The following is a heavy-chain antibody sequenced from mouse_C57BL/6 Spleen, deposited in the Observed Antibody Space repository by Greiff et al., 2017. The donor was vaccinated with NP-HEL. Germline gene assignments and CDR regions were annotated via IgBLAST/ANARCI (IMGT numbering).Heavy chain of an antibody. D-gene: IGHD2-2*01. V-gene: IGHV2-2*01. CDR1: GFSLTSYG. CDR3: ARNSPMVTRDYFDY. J-gene: IGHJ2*01. Sequence: VQLVESGPGLVQPSQSLSITCTVSGFSLTSYGVHWVRQSPGKGLEWLGVIWSGGSTDYNAAFISRLSISKDNSKSQVFFKMNSLQADDTAIYYCARNSPMVTRDYFDYWGQGTTLTVSS. CDR2: IWSGGST.